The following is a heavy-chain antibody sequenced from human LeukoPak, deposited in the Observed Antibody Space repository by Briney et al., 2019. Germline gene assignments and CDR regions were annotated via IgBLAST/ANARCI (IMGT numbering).Heavy chain of an antibody. J-gene: IGHJ6*03. V-gene: IGHV3-21*01. CDR2: ISSSSSYI. CDR1: GFTFSSFA. D-gene: IGHD6-6*01. Sequence: GGSLRLSCAASGFTFSSFAMNWVRQAPGKGLEWVSSISSSSSYIYYADSVKGRFTISRDNAKNSLYLQMNSLRAEDTAVYYCARGQLDYYYYMDVWGKGTTVTVSS. CDR3: ARGQLDYYYYMDV.